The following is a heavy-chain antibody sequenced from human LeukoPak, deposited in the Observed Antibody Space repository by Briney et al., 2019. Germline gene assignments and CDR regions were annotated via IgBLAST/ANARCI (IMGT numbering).Heavy chain of an antibody. J-gene: IGHJ6*02. CDR1: GGTFSSYA. D-gene: IGHD3-10*01. Sequence: SVNVSCKASGGTFSSYAISWVRQAPGQGLEWMGRIIPILGIANYAQKFQGRVTITADKSTSTAYMELSSLRSEDTAVYYCARQDYYGSGRYSYYYGMDVWGQGTTVTISS. CDR2: IIPILGIA. V-gene: IGHV1-69*04. CDR3: ARQDYYGSGRYSYYYGMDV.